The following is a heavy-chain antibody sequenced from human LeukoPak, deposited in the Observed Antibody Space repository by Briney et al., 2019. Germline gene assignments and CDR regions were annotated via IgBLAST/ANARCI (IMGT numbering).Heavy chain of an antibody. J-gene: IGHJ3*01. D-gene: IGHD4-17*01. V-gene: IGHV4-39*01. Sequence: PSETLSLTCTVSGGSTSSSTYYWGWIRQPPGKGLEWIGSIYYSGSTYNNPSLKSRVTIFVDTSKNQFSLKLSSVTATDTAVYYCARTYGDYDDAFDVWGQGTMVTVSS. CDR1: GGSTSSSTYY. CDR2: IYYSGST. CDR3: ARTYGDYDDAFDV.